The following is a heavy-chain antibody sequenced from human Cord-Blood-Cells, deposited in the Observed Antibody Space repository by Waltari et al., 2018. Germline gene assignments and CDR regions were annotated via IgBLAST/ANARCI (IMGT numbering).Heavy chain of an antibody. Sequence: QVQLVESGGGVVPPGRSLRLSCAASGFTFSSYAMHWVRQAPGKGLEWVAVISYDGSNKYYADYVKGRFTISRDNSKNTLYLQMNSLRAEDTAVYYCAREDYWGQGTLVTVSS. J-gene: IGHJ4*02. V-gene: IGHV3-30-3*01. CDR3: AREDY. CDR2: ISYDGSNK. CDR1: GFTFSSYA.